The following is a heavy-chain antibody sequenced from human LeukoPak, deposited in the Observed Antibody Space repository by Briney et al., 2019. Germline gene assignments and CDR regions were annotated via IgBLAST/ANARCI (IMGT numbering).Heavy chain of an antibody. J-gene: IGHJ3*02. CDR2: ISSSGSTI. CDR3: ARSIYYDSSGYYLGNDAFDI. Sequence: GGSLRLSCAASGFTFSSYEMNWVRQAPGKGLEWVSYISSSGSTIYYADSVKGRFTISRDNAKNSLYLQMNSLRAEDTAVYYCARSIYYDSSGYYLGNDAFDIWGQGTMVTVSS. V-gene: IGHV3-48*03. D-gene: IGHD3-22*01. CDR1: GFTFSSYE.